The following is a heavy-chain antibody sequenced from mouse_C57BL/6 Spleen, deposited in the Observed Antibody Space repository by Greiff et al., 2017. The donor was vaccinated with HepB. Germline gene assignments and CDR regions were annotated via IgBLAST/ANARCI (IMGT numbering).Heavy chain of an antibody. V-gene: IGHV1-80*01. CDR2: IYPGDGDT. Sequence: QVQLKESGAELVKPGASVKISCKASGYAFSSYWMNWVKQRPGKGLEWIGQIYPGDGDTNYNGKFKGKATLTADKSSSTAYMQLSSLTSEDSAVYFCARGDIVTLDYWGQGTTLTVSS. J-gene: IGHJ2*01. D-gene: IGHD2-5*01. CDR3: ARGDIVTLDY. CDR1: GYAFSSYW.